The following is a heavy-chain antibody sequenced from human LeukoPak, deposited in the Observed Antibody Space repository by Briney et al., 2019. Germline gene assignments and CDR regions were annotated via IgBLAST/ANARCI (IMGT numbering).Heavy chain of an antibody. CDR3: ARDGPYCSGGSCYLSARWFDP. J-gene: IGHJ5*02. V-gene: IGHV1-69*13. CDR1: GGTFSSYA. D-gene: IGHD2-15*01. Sequence: GASVKVSCKASGGTFSSYAISWVRQAPGQGLEWMGGIIPIFGTANYAQKFRGRVTITADESTSTAYMELSSLRSEDTAVYYCARDGPYCSGGSCYLSARWFDPWGQGTLVTVSS. CDR2: IIPIFGTA.